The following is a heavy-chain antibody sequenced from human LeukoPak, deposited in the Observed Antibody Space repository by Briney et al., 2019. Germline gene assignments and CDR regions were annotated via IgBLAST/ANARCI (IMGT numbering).Heavy chain of an antibody. D-gene: IGHD2-2*01. Sequence: ASVKVSCKASGYTLTGYYMQWGRQAPGEGVERMGWIKPNSGGTNYAQKFQGRVTMTRDTSISTAYMELSRLRSDDTAVYYCARGDTVVVPAAILDYWGQGTLVTVSS. CDR3: ARGDTVVVPAAILDY. V-gene: IGHV1-2*02. CDR1: GYTLTGYY. J-gene: IGHJ4*02. CDR2: IKPNSGGT.